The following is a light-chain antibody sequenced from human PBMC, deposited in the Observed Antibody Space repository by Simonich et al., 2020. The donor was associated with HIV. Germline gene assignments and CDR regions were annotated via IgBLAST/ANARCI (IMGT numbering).Light chain of an antibody. V-gene: IGLV8-61*01. J-gene: IGLJ3*02. CDR1: SGSVTTSYS. CDR3: VLYMGSGISV. CDR2: STN. Sequence: QTVVTQEPSFSVSPGGTVTLTCGLSSGSVTTSYSPSWYQPTTGRAPPTLIYSTNPRSSGVHDRFSGSILGNKAALTITGAQADDESDYYCVLYMGSGISVFGGGTKLTVL.